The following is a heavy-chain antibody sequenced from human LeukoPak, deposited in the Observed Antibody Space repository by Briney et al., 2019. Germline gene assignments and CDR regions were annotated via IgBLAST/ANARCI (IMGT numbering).Heavy chain of an antibody. CDR1: GGSFSGYY. Sequence: SETLSLTCAVYGGSFSGYYWGWIRQPPGKGLEWMGEINHSGSTNYNPSLKSRVTISVDTSKHQFSLKLSSVTAADTAVYYCARGRRRLRYFDWLLGNWFDPWGQGTLVTVSS. CDR3: ARGRRRLRYFDWLLGNWFDP. V-gene: IGHV4-34*01. D-gene: IGHD3-9*01. CDR2: INHSGST. J-gene: IGHJ5*02.